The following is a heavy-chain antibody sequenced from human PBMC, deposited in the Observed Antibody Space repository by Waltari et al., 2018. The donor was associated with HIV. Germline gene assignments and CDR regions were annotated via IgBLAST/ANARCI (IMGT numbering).Heavy chain of an antibody. V-gene: IGHV4-39*01. Sequence: QFQLQESGPGLVKPSETLSLTCSVSGASVTSGDTFWDWVRQPPGKGREWVATIYHSGSTYYNPSLKSRVSVSVDTSKNQFSLKMRAVTASDTAVYFCARHNLLGRIGRIDPWGQGILVTVSS. J-gene: IGHJ5*02. CDR1: GASVTSGDTF. CDR3: ARHNLLGRIGRIDP. D-gene: IGHD2-15*01. CDR2: IYHSGST.